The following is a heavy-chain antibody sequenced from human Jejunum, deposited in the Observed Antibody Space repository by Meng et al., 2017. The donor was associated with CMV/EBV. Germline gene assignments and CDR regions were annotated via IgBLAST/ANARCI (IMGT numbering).Heavy chain of an antibody. CDR3: ARALGDIAGADGLDV. J-gene: IGHJ6*02. D-gene: IGHD6-19*01. V-gene: IGHV4-59*01. Sequence: GGSMNRYYWNWLRQSPGKGLEWIGYINYSGTTNYNPSLKGRVTISIDTSKNHFSLKLRSVSAADTAVYYCARALGDIAGADGLDVWGQGSTVPSP. CDR1: GGSMNRYY. CDR2: INYSGTT.